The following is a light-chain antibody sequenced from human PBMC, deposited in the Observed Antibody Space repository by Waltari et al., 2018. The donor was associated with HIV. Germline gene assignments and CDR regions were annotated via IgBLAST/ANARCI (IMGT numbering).Light chain of an antibody. Sequence: EIVLTQSPATLSLSPGERVTLSCRASQRVSNYLGWYQQKPGQAPRLLIYDASNRATGIPARFSGSGSGTDFTLTNSSLEPEDFAVYFCQQRSNWPPITFGQGTRLEIK. J-gene: IGKJ5*01. CDR3: QQRSNWPPIT. CDR1: QRVSNY. CDR2: DAS. V-gene: IGKV3-11*01.